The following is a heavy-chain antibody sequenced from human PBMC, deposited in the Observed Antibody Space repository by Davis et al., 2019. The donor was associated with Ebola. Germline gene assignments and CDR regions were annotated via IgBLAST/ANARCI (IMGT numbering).Heavy chain of an antibody. CDR1: GYTFTSYG. CDR3: ARIAAAGKDYYYYGMDV. CDR2: ISAYNGNT. D-gene: IGHD6-13*01. V-gene: IGHV1-18*01. Sequence: AASVKVSCKASGYTFTSYGISWVRQAPGQGLEWMGWISAYNGNTNYAQKLQGRVTMTTDTSTSTAYMELRSLRSDDTAVYYCARIAAAGKDYYYYGMDVWGQGTTVTVSS. J-gene: IGHJ6*02.